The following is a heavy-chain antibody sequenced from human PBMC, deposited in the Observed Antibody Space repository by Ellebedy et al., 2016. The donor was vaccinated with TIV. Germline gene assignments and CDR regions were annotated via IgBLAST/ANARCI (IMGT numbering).Heavy chain of an antibody. D-gene: IGHD3-22*01. J-gene: IGHJ3*02. V-gene: IGHV3-11*03. CDR2: ISSSSSYT. Sequence: GGSLRLSXAASGFTFSDYYMSWIRQAPGKGLEWVSYISSSSSYTNYADSVKGRFTISRDNAKNSLYLQMNSLRAEDTAVYYCARMIGYYYRAFDIWGQGTMVTVSS. CDR1: GFTFSDYY. CDR3: ARMIGYYYRAFDI.